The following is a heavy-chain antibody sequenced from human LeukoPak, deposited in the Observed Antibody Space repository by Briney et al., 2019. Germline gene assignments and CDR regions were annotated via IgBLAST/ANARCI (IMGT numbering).Heavy chain of an antibody. CDR1: GFTFSSYS. V-gene: IGHV3-21*01. Sequence: GGSLRLSCVASGFTFSSYSMNWVRQAPGKGLEWVSSISSSSSYIYYADSVKGRFTISRDNAKNSLYLQMNSLRAEDTAVYYCARDLGSGGSCYSCYYYYMDVWGKGTTVTVSS. CDR3: ARDLGSGGSCYSCYYYYMDV. J-gene: IGHJ6*03. CDR2: ISSSSSYI. D-gene: IGHD2-15*01.